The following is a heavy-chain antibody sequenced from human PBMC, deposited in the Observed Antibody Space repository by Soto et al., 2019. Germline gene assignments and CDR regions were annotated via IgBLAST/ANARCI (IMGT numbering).Heavy chain of an antibody. D-gene: IGHD3-16*01. J-gene: IGHJ5*02. CDR3: TTGPTSGGS. Sequence: EVHLVESGGGLVKPGGSLRLSCAASGFSFSSAWMSWVRQAPGKGLEWVGRIKSKTDGETTDYATPLKGRFTMSRDDSKNTLYLHLNSLKIDDTAVYYCTTGPTSGGSWGQGTLVTVSS. V-gene: IGHV3-15*01. CDR2: IKSKTDGETT. CDR1: GFSFSSAW.